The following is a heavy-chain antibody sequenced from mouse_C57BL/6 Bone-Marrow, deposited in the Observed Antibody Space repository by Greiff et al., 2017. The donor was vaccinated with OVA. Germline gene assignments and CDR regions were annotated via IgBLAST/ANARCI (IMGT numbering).Heavy chain of an antibody. D-gene: IGHD1-1*02. Sequence: VQLQQSGPELVKPGASVKISCKASGYTFTDYYMNWVKQSHGKSLEWIGDITPNNGGTSYHQKFKGKATVTVDKSSSSAYMELRILTSEDSAVYYCAREGGTLWYCDVWGTGTTVTVSS. J-gene: IGHJ1*03. CDR1: GYTFTDYY. CDR3: AREGGTLWYCDV. CDR2: ITPNNGGT. V-gene: IGHV1-26*01.